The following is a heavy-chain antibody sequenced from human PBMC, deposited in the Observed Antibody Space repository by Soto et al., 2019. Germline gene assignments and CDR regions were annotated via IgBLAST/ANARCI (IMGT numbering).Heavy chain of an antibody. Sequence: ASVKVSCKASGYTFTGYAMHWVRQAPGQRLEWMGWINAGNGNTKYSQKFQGRVTITRDTSPSTAYMELSSLRSEDTAVYYCARGRSCWCQTVRGFGNWGQGTLVTV. V-gene: IGHV1-3*01. D-gene: IGHD2-15*01. CDR3: ARGRSCWCQTVRGFGN. CDR1: GYTFTGYA. CDR2: INAGNGNT. J-gene: IGHJ1*01.